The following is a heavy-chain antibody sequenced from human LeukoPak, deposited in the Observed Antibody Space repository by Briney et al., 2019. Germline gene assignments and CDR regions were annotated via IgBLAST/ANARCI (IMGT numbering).Heavy chain of an antibody. Sequence: PGGSLRLSCAASGFTFSGYWMTWVRQAPGKGLEWVANIKKEENETNYVDSVKGRFTISRDNAKNSPYLQMNSLRAEDTAVYYCARAGINAVFDIWGQGTMVTVSS. CDR1: GFTFSGYW. D-gene: IGHD2-8*01. J-gene: IGHJ3*02. CDR3: ARAGINAVFDI. CDR2: IKKEENET. V-gene: IGHV3-7*03.